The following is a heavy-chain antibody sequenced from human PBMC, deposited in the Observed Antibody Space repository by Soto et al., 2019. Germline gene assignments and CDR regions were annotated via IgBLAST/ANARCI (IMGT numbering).Heavy chain of an antibody. CDR3: ARAKSIAAAGHFDY. Sequence: QVQLQESGPGLVKPSETLSLTCTVSGGSISSYYWSWIRQPPGKGLEWIGYIYYSGSTNYNPSLKSRVTISVDTSKNQCSLKLSSVTAADTAVYYCARAKSIAAAGHFDYWGQGTLVTVSS. CDR1: GGSISSYY. CDR2: IYYSGST. D-gene: IGHD6-13*01. J-gene: IGHJ4*02. V-gene: IGHV4-59*01.